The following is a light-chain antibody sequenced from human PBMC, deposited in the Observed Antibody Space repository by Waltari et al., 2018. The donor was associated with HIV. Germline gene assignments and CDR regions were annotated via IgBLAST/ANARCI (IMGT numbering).Light chain of an antibody. CDR2: RNN. Sequence: QSVLTQPPSASGTPGQRITISCSGSSSNIGSNTVNWYQQLPGTAPKLLIYRNNPRPSGVPDRFSGSKSGTSASLAISGLQSEDEADYCCAAWDDSLNGYVFGAGTKVTAL. CDR3: AAWDDSLNGYV. J-gene: IGLJ1*01. CDR1: SSNIGSNT. V-gene: IGLV1-44*01.